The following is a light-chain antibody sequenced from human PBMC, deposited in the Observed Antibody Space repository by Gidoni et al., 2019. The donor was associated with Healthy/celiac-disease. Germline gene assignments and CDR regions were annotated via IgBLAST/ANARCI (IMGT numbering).Light chain of an antibody. CDR3: QQSDSTPWT. CDR2: AAS. V-gene: IGKV1-39*01. CDR1: QSISSY. J-gene: IGKJ1*01. Sequence: DIQMTQSPSSLSASVGDRVTLTRRASQSISSYLNWDQQKPGKAPKLLIDAASSLQSGVPSSCSSSGSRTDFTLTSSRVQPEDFATYCCQQSDSTPWTLGQGTKVEIK.